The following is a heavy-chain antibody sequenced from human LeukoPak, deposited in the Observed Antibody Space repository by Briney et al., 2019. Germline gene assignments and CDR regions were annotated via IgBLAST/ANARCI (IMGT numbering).Heavy chain of an antibody. J-gene: IGHJ4*02. CDR3: ARRDSSGWYIGSYFDY. D-gene: IGHD6-19*01. CDR2: IYYSGST. CDR1: GGSISSSSYY. Sequence: SENLSLTCTVSGGSISSSSYYWRWIRQPPGKGLEWIGSIYYSGSTYYNPSLKSRVTISVDTSKNQFSLKLSSVTAAGTAVYYCARRDSSGWYIGSYFDYCSQGTLVTVSS. V-gene: IGHV4-39*01.